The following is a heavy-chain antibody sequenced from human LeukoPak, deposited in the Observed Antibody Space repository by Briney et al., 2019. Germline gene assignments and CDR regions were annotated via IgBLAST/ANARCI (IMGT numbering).Heavy chain of an antibody. CDR3: ARDDYGGDSIENAFDV. CDR1: GFIFSSYW. V-gene: IGHV3-7*01. J-gene: IGHJ3*01. CDR2: IKQDGSQK. D-gene: IGHD4-23*01. Sequence: GGSLRLSCAASGFIFSSYWMSWVRQAPGKGLEWVVNIKQDGSQKYYVDFVKGRFTISRDNAKNSLYLQMNSLRAEDTAVYYCARDDYGGDSIENAFDVWGQGTLLTVSS.